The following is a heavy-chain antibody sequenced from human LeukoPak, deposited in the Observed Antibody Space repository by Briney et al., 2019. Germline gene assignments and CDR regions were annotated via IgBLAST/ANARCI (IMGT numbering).Heavy chain of an antibody. D-gene: IGHD1-26*01. V-gene: IGHV3-23*01. J-gene: IGHJ4*02. CDR1: GFTFSSYA. CDR2: ISGSGGST. CDR3: AKVIVGATYYFDY. Sequence: GGSLRLSCAASGFTFSSYAMSWVRQAPGKGLEWVSAISGSGGSTYYADSVKGRFTISRDNSKNARYLQMNSLRAEDTAVYYCAKVIVGATYYFDYWGQGTLVTVSS.